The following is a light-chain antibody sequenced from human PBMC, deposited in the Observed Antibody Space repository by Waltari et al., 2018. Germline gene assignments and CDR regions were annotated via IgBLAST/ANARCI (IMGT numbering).Light chain of an antibody. CDR1: SGHSSNV. CDR2: VNSDGSH. V-gene: IGLV4-69*01. CDR3: QTGGHGTWV. J-gene: IGLJ3*02. Sequence: QLVLTQSPSASASLGASVKLTCTLSSGHSSNVVAWLQQRPEKGPRYLMKVNSDGSHSKGDEIPDRFSGSSSGAERYLTIPSLQSEDEADYYCQTGGHGTWVFGGGTKLTVL.